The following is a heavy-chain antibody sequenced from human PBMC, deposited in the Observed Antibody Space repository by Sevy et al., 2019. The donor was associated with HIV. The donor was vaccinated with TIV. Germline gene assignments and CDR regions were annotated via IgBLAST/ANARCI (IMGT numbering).Heavy chain of an antibody. Sequence: GGSLRLSCAASGFTFSSYGMHWVRQAPGKGLEWVAVIWYDGSNKYYAGSVKGRFTISRDNSKNTLYLQMNSLRAEDTAVYYCAGEVHPGVAGGAYYYCGMDVWGQGTTVTVSS. J-gene: IGHJ6*02. CDR2: IWYDGSNK. CDR1: GFTFSSYG. CDR3: AGEVHPGVAGGAYYYCGMDV. V-gene: IGHV3-33*01. D-gene: IGHD6-19*01.